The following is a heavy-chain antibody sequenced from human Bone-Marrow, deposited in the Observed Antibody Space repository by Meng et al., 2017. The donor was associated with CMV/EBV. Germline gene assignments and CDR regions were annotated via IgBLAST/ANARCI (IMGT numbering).Heavy chain of an antibody. CDR3: VTDWVRWGWGNWFAS. D-gene: IGHD5-24*01. CDR2: IRYDGSGK. V-gene: IGHV3-30*02. Sequence: GGSLRLSCVASGPIFSSSGMHWVRQAAGKGLEWVAFIRYDGSGKFYVDSVDGRFTISRDNSRNTLYLQMNSLRPDDTAVFYCVTDWVRWGWGNWFASWGQGPLVPVDS. J-gene: IGHJ5*01. CDR1: GPIFSSSG.